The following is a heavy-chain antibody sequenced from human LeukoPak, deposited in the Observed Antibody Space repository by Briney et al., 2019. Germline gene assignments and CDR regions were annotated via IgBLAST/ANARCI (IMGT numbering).Heavy chain of an antibody. CDR3: AKSSWSVTPGFFDY. CDR2: ISSSSSYI. Sequence: GGSLRLSCAASGFTFSSYSMNWVRQAPGKGLEWVSSISSSSSYIYYADSVKGRFTISRDNAKNSLYLQMNSLRAEDSAIYYCAKSSWSVTPGFFDYWGQGTLVTVSS. D-gene: IGHD4-17*01. CDR1: GFTFSSYS. J-gene: IGHJ4*02. V-gene: IGHV3-21*04.